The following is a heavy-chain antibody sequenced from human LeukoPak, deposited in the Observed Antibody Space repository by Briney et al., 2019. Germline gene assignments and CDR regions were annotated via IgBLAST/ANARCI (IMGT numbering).Heavy chain of an antibody. D-gene: IGHD4-17*01. J-gene: IGHJ1*01. V-gene: IGHV4-59*01. Sequence: SETLSLTCTVSGGSISNYYWSWIRQPPGKGLEWIGYIYNSGHTNYNPSLKSRVTISEDTSKNQLSLKLSSVTAADTAVYYCARAAATTSRYFQHWGQGTLVTVSS. CDR2: IYNSGHT. CDR1: GGSISNYY. CDR3: ARAAATTSRYFQH.